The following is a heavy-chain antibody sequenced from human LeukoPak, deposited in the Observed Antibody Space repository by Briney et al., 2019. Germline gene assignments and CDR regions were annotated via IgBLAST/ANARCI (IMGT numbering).Heavy chain of an antibody. J-gene: IGHJ4*02. D-gene: IGHD3-22*01. V-gene: IGHV4-39*01. CDR1: GGSISSSSYY. CDR3: ARREYYDSSGYR. Sequence: SETLSLTCTVSGGSISSSSYYWGWLRQPPGKGLEWIGGIYNSGSTYYNPSLKSRVTISVDTSKNQFSLKLSSVTAADTAVYFCARREYYDSSGYRWGQGTLVTVSS. CDR2: IYNSGST.